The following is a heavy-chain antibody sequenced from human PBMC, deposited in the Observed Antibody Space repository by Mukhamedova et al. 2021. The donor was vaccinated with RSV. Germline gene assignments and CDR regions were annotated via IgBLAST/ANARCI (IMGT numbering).Heavy chain of an antibody. CDR1: A. CDR3: ARELNSRYWYFDL. D-gene: IGHD4-23*01. J-gene: IGHJ2*01. V-gene: IGHV3-30*07. CDR2: ISYDGTNT. Sequence: AMHWVRQAPAKGLEWVVVISYDGTNTYFADSVKGRFTISRDNSKNTLYLQMNSLRAEDTAVYYCARELNSRYWYFDLWGRGTLVT.